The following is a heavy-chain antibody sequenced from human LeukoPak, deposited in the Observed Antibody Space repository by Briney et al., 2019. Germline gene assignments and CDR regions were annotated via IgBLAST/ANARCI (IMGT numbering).Heavy chain of an antibody. D-gene: IGHD2-21*02. Sequence: PGGSLRLSCAASGFTFSSYAMHWVRQAPGKGLEWVAVISYDGSNKYYADSVKGRFTISRDNSKNTLYLQMNSLRAEDTAVYYCARGFPDVVVTASSFQELGYWGQGTLVTVSS. CDR3: ARGFPDVVVTASSFQELGY. J-gene: IGHJ4*02. CDR1: GFTFSSYA. V-gene: IGHV3-30-3*01. CDR2: ISYDGSNK.